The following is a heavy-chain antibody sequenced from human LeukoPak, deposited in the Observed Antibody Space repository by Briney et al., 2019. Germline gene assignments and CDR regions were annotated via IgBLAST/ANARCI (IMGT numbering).Heavy chain of an antibody. CDR3: TTYNSRDAFDI. CDR1: GFTVSKSW. J-gene: IGHJ3*02. V-gene: IGHV3-15*01. Sequence: GGSLRLSCAASGFTVSKSWMSWVRQAPGKGLEWVGRIKSKSDGGTTDHAAPVKGRFIISRDDSKNTLNLQMNSLETEDTAVYYCTTYNSRDAFDIWGQGTMVTVSS. CDR2: IKSKSDGGTT. D-gene: IGHD2/OR15-2a*01.